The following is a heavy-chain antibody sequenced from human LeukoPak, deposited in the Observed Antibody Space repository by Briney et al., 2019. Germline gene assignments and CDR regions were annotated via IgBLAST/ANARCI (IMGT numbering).Heavy chain of an antibody. J-gene: IGHJ3*02. Sequence: SETLSLTCAVSGGSISSGSYSWSWIRQPPGKGLEWIGYIYHSGSTYYNPSLKSRVTISVDRSKNQFSLKLSSVTAADTAVYXCARTLNYYDSSGYSLGAFDIWGQGTMVTVSS. CDR2: IYHSGST. D-gene: IGHD3-22*01. CDR3: ARTLNYYDSSGYSLGAFDI. V-gene: IGHV4-30-2*01. CDR1: GGSISSGSYS.